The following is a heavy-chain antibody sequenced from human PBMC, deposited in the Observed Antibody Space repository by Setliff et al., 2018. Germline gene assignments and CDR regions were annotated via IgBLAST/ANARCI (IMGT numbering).Heavy chain of an antibody. CDR2: INGGNGNT. Sequence: EASVKVSCKASGYSFSTYAMHWVRQAPGQRLEWMGWINGGNGNTKYSQKFQGRITITRDTSASTAYMEMSSLRSEDTAVYYCARDREYCSRTSCYIDYWGQGALVTVS. D-gene: IGHD2-2*02. V-gene: IGHV1-3*01. J-gene: IGHJ4*02. CDR1: GYSFSTYA. CDR3: ARDREYCSRTSCYIDY.